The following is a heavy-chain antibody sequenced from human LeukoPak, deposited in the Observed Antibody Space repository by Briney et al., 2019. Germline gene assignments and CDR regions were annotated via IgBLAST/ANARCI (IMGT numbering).Heavy chain of an antibody. J-gene: IGHJ5*02. CDR1: GYTFTSYY. D-gene: IGHD1-26*01. Sequence: GASVKVSCKASGYTFTSYYMHWVRQAPGQGLEWMGIINPSGGSTSYAQKFQGRVTTTRDTSTSTVYMELSSLRSEDTAVYYCARDRRGPITESGNPNWFDPWGQGTLVTVSS. CDR3: ARDRRGPITESGNPNWFDP. CDR2: INPSGGST. V-gene: IGHV1-46*01.